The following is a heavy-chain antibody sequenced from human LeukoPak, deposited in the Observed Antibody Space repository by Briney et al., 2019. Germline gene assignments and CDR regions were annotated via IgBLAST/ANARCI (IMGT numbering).Heavy chain of an antibody. CDR1: GFTFSSYA. CDR3: ARDPPRYCSSTSCYQVY. D-gene: IGHD2-2*01. Sequence: GGSLRLSCAASGFTFSSYAMHWVRQAPGKGLEWVAVISYDGSNKYYADSVKGRFTISRDNSKNTLYLQVNSLRAEDTAVYYCARDPPRYCSSTSCYQVYWGQGTLVTVSS. V-gene: IGHV3-30*04. J-gene: IGHJ4*02. CDR2: ISYDGSNK.